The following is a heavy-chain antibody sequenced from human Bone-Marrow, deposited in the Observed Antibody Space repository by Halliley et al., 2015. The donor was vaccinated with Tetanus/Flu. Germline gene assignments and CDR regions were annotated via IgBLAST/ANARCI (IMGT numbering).Heavy chain of an antibody. D-gene: IGHD3-22*01. Sequence: VATISDDGSNKDYADSVKGRFTISRDNSRSTLYLQMNSLRPEDTAVYYCAKVPYYYDGSGYYVWGQGTTVTVSS. CDR2: ISDDGSNK. V-gene: IGHV3-30*18. J-gene: IGHJ6*02. CDR3: AKVPYYYDGSGYYV.